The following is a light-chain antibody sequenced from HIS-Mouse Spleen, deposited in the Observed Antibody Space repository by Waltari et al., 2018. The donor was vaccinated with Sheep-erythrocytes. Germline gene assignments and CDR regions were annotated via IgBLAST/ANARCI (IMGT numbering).Light chain of an antibody. J-gene: IGLJ3*02. Sequence: SYELTQLPSVSVSPGQTACITCPGDKLGAKYAYWYQHKSCQAPVLVIYEDSKRPSRIPKRFSGSSSGTMATLTISGAQVEDDADYYCYSTDSSCNQWVFGGGTKLTVL. V-gene: IGLV3-10*01. CDR1: KLGAKY. CDR2: EDS. CDR3: YSTDSSCNQWV.